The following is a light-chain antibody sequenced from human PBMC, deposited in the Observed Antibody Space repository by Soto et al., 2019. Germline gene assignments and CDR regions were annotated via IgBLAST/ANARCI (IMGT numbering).Light chain of an antibody. J-gene: IGKJ1*01. V-gene: IGKV3-20*01. Sequence: SVLPQSPGTLSLSPGERATLSCRASQSVSSSYLAWYQQKPGQAPRLLIYGVSTRATGIPARFSGSGSGTEFTLTSSSLEPEDAAVYYCQQYGSSPTFGQGTKVDNK. CDR2: GVS. CDR3: QQYGSSPT. CDR1: QSVSSSY.